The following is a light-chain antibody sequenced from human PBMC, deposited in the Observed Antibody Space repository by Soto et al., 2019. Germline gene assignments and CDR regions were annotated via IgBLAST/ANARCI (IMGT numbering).Light chain of an antibody. CDR1: QSVSSNY. J-gene: IGKJ2*01. CDR3: HQYGGSPPFT. V-gene: IGKV3-20*01. Sequence: IVMTQSPGTLSLSPGERATLSCRASQSVSSNYLAWYQQKPGQAPRLLIYGASNRASGIPDRFSGGASGTGFTLTINRLEPEDFAVYFCHQYGGSPPFTFGQGT. CDR2: GAS.